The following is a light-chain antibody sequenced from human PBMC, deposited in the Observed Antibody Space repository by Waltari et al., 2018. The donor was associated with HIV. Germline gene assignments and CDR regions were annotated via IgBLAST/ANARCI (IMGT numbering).Light chain of an antibody. CDR1: SSHIGASDF. V-gene: IGLV2-8*01. J-gene: IGLJ2*01. CDR3: SSYGDSLKVL. Sequence: QSALTQPPSASGSLGQSVTISCPGSSSHIGASDFVSWFQQHPHRAPKLLLYDVTSRPATVSERFSGSRSGNTAFLTVAGLQPDDEATYFCSSYGDSLKVLFGGGTNVTVL. CDR2: DVT.